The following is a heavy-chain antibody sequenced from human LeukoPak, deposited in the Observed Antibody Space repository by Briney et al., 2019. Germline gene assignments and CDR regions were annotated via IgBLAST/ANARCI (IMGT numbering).Heavy chain of an antibody. CDR1: GGSISSYY. Sequence: PSETLSLTCTVSGGSISSYYWSWIRQPPGKGLEWIGYIYDSGTTNYNPSLKSRVTMSVDTSKNQFSLKLTSVTAADTAVYFCAREPYGSGTYYNIFDYWGQGILVTVSS. CDR2: IYDSGTT. J-gene: IGHJ4*02. D-gene: IGHD3-10*01. CDR3: AREPYGSGTYYNIFDY. V-gene: IGHV4-59*01.